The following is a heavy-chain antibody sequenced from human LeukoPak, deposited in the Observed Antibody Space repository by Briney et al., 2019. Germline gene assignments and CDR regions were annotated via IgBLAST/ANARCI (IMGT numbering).Heavy chain of an antibody. Sequence: PSETLSLTCTVSGGSISSYYWSWIRQPPGKGLEWIGYIYYSGSTNYNPSLKSRVTISVDTSKNQFSLKLSSVTAADTAVYYCARDFSSSGWWDFDYLGQGTLVTVSS. CDR1: GGSISSYY. CDR3: ARDFSSSGWWDFDY. D-gene: IGHD6-19*01. V-gene: IGHV4-59*01. CDR2: IYYSGST. J-gene: IGHJ4*02.